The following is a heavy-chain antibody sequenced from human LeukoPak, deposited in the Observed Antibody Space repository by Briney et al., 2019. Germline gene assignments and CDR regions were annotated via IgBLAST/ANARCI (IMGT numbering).Heavy chain of an antibody. V-gene: IGHV3-21*01. D-gene: IGHD4-17*01. Sequence: GGSLRLSCAASGFTFSSYSMNWVRQAPGHGLEWVSSISSSSSYIYYADSVKGRFTIARDNAKNSLYLQMNSLTAEDTAVYYCARDLTTVTTVWGQGTLVTVSS. CDR1: GFTFSSYS. CDR3: ARDLTTVTTV. J-gene: IGHJ4*02. CDR2: ISSSSSYI.